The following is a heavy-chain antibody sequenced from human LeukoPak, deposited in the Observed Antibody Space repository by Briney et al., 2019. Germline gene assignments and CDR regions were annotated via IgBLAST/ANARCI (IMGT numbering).Heavy chain of an antibody. D-gene: IGHD3-22*01. CDR2: LYYSGST. CDR3: ARDYYDNSGHSFDY. Sequence: ETLSLTCIVSGGSISTYSWSWIRQPPGKGLEWIAWLYYSGSTNYNPSLKSRVTISVDTSKNQFSLKLSSVTAADTAVYYCARDYYDNSGHSFDYWGQGTLVTVSS. CDR1: GGSISTYS. J-gene: IGHJ4*02. V-gene: IGHV4-59*01.